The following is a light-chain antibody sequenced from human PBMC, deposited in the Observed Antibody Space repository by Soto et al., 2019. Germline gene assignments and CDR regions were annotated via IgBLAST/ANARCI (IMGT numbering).Light chain of an antibody. V-gene: IGKV1-5*03. CDR1: QSISSW. CDR2: KAS. Sequence: DIQMTQSPSTLSASVGDRVTITCRASQSISSWLAWYQQQPGKAPKLLIYKASSLENDVPSRFSGSGSGTEFTLTISRLQPDDFATYYCQQYSTWWTFGQGTKVEI. J-gene: IGKJ1*01. CDR3: QQYSTWWT.